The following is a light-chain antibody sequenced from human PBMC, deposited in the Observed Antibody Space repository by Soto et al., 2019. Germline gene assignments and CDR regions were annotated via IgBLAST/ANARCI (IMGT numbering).Light chain of an antibody. CDR3: QSYGSSLSGYV. V-gene: IGLV1-40*01. Sequence: QSVLTQPPSVSGAPGQRVTISCTGSSSNIGAGYDVHWYQQLPGTAPKLLIYGNSNRPSGVPDRFSGSKSGTSASLAITGLQAEDEADYSRQSYGSSLSGYVFGTGTKLTVL. J-gene: IGLJ1*01. CDR1: SSNIGAGYD. CDR2: GNS.